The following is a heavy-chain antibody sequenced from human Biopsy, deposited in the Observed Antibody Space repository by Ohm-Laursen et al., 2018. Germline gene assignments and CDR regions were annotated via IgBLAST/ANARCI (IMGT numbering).Heavy chain of an antibody. V-gene: IGHV1-69*06. CDR3: ATKLTGYFHH. CDR1: GGTFSNYG. CDR2: NIPILGTG. J-gene: IGHJ1*01. D-gene: IGHD3-9*01. Sequence: SVKVSCKAPGGTFSNYGVNWVRQAPGQGLEWLGGNIPILGTGNYAQKFQDRITVAADTSTSTATMELRSLRSDDTAVYYCATKLTGYFHHWGQGTLVSVSS.